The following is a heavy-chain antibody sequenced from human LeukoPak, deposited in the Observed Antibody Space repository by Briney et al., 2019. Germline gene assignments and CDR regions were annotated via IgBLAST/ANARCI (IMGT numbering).Heavy chain of an antibody. J-gene: IGHJ4*02. CDR1: GGTFSSYA. Sequence: SVMVSCKASGGTFSSYAISWVRQAPGQGLEWMGGIIPIFGTANYAQKFQGRVTITADESTSTAYMELSSLRSEDTAVYYCASLSSPRASGWYFDYWGQGTLVTVSS. CDR3: ASLSSPRASGWYFDY. D-gene: IGHD6-19*01. V-gene: IGHV1-69*13. CDR2: IIPIFGTA.